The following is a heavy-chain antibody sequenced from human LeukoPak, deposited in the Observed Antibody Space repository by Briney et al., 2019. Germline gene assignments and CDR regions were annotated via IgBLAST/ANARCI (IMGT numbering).Heavy chain of an antibody. V-gene: IGHV1-69*04. CDR1: GGTFSSYA. CDR2: IIPILGIA. CDR3: ASILDFWSGHADWFDP. J-gene: IGHJ5*02. Sequence: SVKVSCKASGGTFSSYAISWVRQAPGQGLEWMGRIIPILGIANYAQKFQGRVTITADKSMSTAYMELSSLRSEDTAVYYCASILDFWSGHADWFDPWGQGTLVTVSS. D-gene: IGHD3-3*01.